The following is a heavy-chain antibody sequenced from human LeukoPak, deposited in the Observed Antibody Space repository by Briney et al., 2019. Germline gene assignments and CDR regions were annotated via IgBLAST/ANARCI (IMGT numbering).Heavy chain of an antibody. CDR3: AKGDYYDLDY. CDR2: ITSGVGIT. D-gene: IGHD3-22*01. CDR1: GFTFSTFG. Sequence: PGGSLRLSCAASGFTFSTFGMNWVRQAPGKGLEWVSIITSGVGITYYADSVKGRFTISRDNSKNTLYLQMSSLRAEDTAVYCCAKGDYYDLDYWGQGTLVTVS. V-gene: IGHV3-23*01. J-gene: IGHJ4*02.